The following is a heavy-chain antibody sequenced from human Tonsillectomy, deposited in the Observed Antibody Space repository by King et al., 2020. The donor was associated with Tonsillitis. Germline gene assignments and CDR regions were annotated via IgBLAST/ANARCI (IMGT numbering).Heavy chain of an antibody. CDR1: GYAFTSYY. V-gene: IGHV1-46*01. CDR2: INPSADST. J-gene: IGHJ3*02. CDR3: ARGQYYYDSSGYHDAFDM. Sequence: VQLVESGAEVKKPGASVKVSCKASGYAFTSYYVHCVRQAPGQGLEWMGIINPSADSTSYAPKFQGRITMTRDSSTSTVYIEMSSLRSEDTAVYYCARGQYYYDSSGYHDAFDMWGHGTLVTVSS. D-gene: IGHD3-22*01.